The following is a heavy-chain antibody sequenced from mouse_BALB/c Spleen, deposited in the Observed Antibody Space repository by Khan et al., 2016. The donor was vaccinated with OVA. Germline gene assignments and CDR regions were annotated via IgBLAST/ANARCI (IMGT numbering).Heavy chain of an antibody. J-gene: IGHJ3*01. CDR3: ASSGYGSFAY. CDR1: GYTFTDYN. V-gene: IGHV1S29*02. CDR2: IFPNNGGT. Sequence: EVQLLESGPELVKPGASVKISCKASGYTFTDYNMDWVKQSHGESLEWIGYIFPNNGGTGYNQKFKTKATLTVDNSSSTAYMELRSLTSEDSACDYCASSGYGSFAYWGQGTLVTVSA. D-gene: IGHD1-2*01.